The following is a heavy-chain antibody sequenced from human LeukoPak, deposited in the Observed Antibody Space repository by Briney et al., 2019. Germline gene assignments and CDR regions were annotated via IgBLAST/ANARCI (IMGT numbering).Heavy chain of an antibody. J-gene: IGHJ4*02. CDR2: INHSGST. D-gene: IGHD1-26*01. CDR1: GGSFSGYY. CDR3: ARDQRELLEAHGDY. V-gene: IGHV4-34*01. Sequence: SETLSLTCAVYGGSFSGYYWSWIRQPPGKGLEWIGEINHSGSTNYNPSLKSRVTISVDTSKNQFSLKLSSVTAADTAVYYCARDQRELLEAHGDYWGQGTLVTVSS.